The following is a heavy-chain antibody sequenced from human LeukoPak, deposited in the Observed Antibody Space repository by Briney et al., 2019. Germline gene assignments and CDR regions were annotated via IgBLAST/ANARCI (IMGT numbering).Heavy chain of an antibody. J-gene: IGHJ6*04. CDR3: AELGITMIGGV. D-gene: IGHD3-10*02. CDR1: GFTFSSYS. CDR2: ISSSGRTI. Sequence: GGSLRLSCAASGFTFSSYSMNWVRQAPGKGLEWVSYISSSGRTIYYADSVKGRFTISRDNAKNSLYLQMNSLRAEDTAVYYCAELGITMIGGVWGKGTTVTISS. V-gene: IGHV3-48*04.